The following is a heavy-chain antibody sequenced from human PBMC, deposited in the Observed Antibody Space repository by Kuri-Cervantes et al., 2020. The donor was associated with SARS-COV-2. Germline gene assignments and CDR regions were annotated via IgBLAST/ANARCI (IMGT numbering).Heavy chain of an antibody. CDR1: GYSFTSYW. J-gene: IGHJ4*02. CDR2: IYPGDSDT. CDR3: ARLNSSWYPHYFDY. D-gene: IGHD6-13*01. Sequence: GEARKISCKGSGYSFTSYWIGWVRQMPGKGLEWMGIIYPGDSDTRYSPSFQGQVTISADKSISTAYLQWSSLKASDTAMYYCARLNSSWYPHYFDYWGQGTLVTVSS. V-gene: IGHV5-51*01.